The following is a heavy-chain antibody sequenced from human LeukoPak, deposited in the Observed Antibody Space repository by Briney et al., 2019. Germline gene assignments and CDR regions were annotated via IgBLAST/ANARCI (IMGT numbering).Heavy chain of an antibody. CDR1: GFALSDFS. CDR2: VKQDGGEK. Sequence: GGSQRVSCAASGFALSDFSMNWVRLAPGRGLAWVASVKQDGGEKYYVDSVKGRFTISGDNAKNSLYLQMNSLRAEDTAVYYCARWRGSGKYFDSWGQGTLVTVSS. V-gene: IGHV3-7*04. CDR3: ARWRGSGKYFDS. D-gene: IGHD3-10*01. J-gene: IGHJ4*02.